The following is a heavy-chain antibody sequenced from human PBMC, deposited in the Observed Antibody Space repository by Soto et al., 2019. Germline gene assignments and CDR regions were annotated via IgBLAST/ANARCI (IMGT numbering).Heavy chain of an antibody. Sequence: SLRLSCAASGFTFDDYAMYWVRQAPGKGLEWVSGISWNSGVIVYADSVKGRFTISRDNAKNSLYLQMNSLRAEDTACYYCANDIVPYSSGWYYFDSWGQGTLVTVPP. D-gene: IGHD6-19*01. CDR2: ISWNSGVI. CDR3: ANDIVPYSSGWYYFDS. CDR1: GFTFDDYA. V-gene: IGHV3-9*01. J-gene: IGHJ4*02.